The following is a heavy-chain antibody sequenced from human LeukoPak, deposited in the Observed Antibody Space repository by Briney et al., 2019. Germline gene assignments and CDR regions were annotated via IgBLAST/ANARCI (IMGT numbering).Heavy chain of an antibody. CDR1: GFTFSDSY. CDR2: ISTYGTTI. J-gene: IGHJ4*02. Sequence: GGSLRLSCAASGFTFSDSYMSWIRRTPGKGLEWISCISTYGTTIYYADSVKGRFTISRDNAKNSLYLQMNSLRAEDTAVYCCARASAYPKPFDSWGQGTLVTVSS. V-gene: IGHV3-11*04. CDR3: ARASAYPKPFDS. D-gene: IGHD3-16*01.